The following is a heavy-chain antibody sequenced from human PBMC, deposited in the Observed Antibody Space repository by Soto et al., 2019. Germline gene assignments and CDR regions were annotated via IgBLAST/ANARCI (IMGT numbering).Heavy chain of an antibody. V-gene: IGHV1-2*02. CDR2: INPNSGGT. CDR1: GYTFTGYY. D-gene: IGHD3-22*01. J-gene: IGHJ5*02. CDR3: ARDMYGSSGSNWFDP. Sequence: ASVKVSCKASGYTFTGYYMHWVRQAPGQGLEWMGWINPNSGGTNYAQKFQGRVTMTRDTSISTAYMELSRLRSDDTAVYYCARDMYGSSGSNWFDPWGQGTLVTVSS.